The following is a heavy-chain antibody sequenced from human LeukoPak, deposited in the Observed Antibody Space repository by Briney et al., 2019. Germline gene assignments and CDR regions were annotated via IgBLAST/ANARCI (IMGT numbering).Heavy chain of an antibody. CDR3: AKERDGDYVRYTHY. D-gene: IGHD4-17*01. V-gene: IGHV3-33*06. CDR2: IWYDGSNK. J-gene: IGHJ4*02. CDR1: GFTFSSYG. Sequence: GGSLRLSCAASGFTFSSYGMHWVRQAPGKGLEWVAVIWYDGSNKYYADSVKGRFTFSRDNSKDTLYLQLSSLRVDDTAVYHCAKERDGDYVRYTHYWGQGTLVTVSS.